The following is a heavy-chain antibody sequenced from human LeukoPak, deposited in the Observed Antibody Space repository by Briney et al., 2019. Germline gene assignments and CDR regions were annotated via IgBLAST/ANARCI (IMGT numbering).Heavy chain of an antibody. CDR3: ARQASIAALLFDY. V-gene: IGHV4-4*09. CDR1: GGSISSYY. J-gene: IGHJ4*02. D-gene: IGHD6-6*01. Sequence: SETLSLTCTVSGGSISSYYWSWIRRPPGKGLEWIGYFYTSGSTNYNPSLKSRVTISVDTSKNQFSLKLSSVPAADTAVYYRARQASIAALLFDYWGQGTLVTVSS. CDR2: FYTSGST.